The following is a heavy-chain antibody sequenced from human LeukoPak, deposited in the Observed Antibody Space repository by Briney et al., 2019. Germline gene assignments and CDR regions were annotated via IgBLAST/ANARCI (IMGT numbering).Heavy chain of an antibody. CDR2: ISGSGGST. CDR1: GFTFSSYA. CDR3: ARQVGATRAYYFDY. D-gene: IGHD1-26*01. V-gene: IGHV3-23*01. J-gene: IGHJ4*02. Sequence: GGSLRLSCAASGFTFSSYAMSWVRQAPGKGLEWVSAISGSGGSTYYADSVKGRFTISRDNSKNTLYLQMNSLRAEDTAVYYCARQVGATRAYYFDYWGQGTLVTVSS.